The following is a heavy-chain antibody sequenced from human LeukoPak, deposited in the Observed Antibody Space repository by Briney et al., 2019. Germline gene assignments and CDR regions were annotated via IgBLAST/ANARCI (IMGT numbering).Heavy chain of an antibody. J-gene: IGHJ4*02. CDR2: IKQDGSEI. CDR3: ARDSRGYSYGPNTDY. CDR1: GFILSNYW. V-gene: IGHV3-7*01. Sequence: GGSLRLSCAASGFILSNYWMSWARQAPGKGLEWVASIKQDGSEIYYVDSVKGRFTISRDHAKNSMYLQMNSLRAEDTAVYYCARDSRGYSYGPNTDYWGQGTLVTVSS. D-gene: IGHD5-18*01.